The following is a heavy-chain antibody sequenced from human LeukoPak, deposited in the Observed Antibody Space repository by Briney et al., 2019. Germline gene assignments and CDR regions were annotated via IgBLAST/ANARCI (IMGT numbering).Heavy chain of an antibody. CDR3: AKDPNGDYVGAFDT. CDR1: GFTFTSYA. V-gene: IGHV3-30*04. CDR2: MSYDGSNE. D-gene: IGHD4-17*01. Sequence: PGRSLRLSCAASGFTFTSYAIHWVRQAPGKGLEWVAVMSYDGSNEFYADSVKGRFSVSRDNSKNTLYLQMNSLRAEDAAVYYCAKDPNGDYVGAFDTWGQGTMVIVSS. J-gene: IGHJ3*02.